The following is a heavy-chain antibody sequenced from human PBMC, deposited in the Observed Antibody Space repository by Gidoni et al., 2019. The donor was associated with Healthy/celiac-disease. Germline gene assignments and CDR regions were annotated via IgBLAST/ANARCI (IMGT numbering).Heavy chain of an antibody. J-gene: IGHJ4*02. CDR1: GFTFSRYG. D-gene: IGHD5-18*01. V-gene: IGHV3-30*18. CDR3: AKEIGPYVDTAMVDY. Sequence: QVQLVESGGGVVQPGRSLRLSCAASGFTFSRYGMHWVRQAPGKGLEWVAVISDDGSNKYYADSVKGRLTISRDNSKNTLYLQMNSLRAEDTAVYYCAKEIGPYVDTAMVDYWGQGTLVTVSS. CDR2: ISDDGSNK.